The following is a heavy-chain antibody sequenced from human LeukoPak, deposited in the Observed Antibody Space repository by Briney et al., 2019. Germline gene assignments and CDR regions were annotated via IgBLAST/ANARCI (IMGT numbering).Heavy chain of an antibody. J-gene: IGHJ4*02. CDR2: INTDGTRT. CDR1: GFTFKNNW. V-gene: IGHV3-74*01. CDR3: ARIIGYSNQFDY. Sequence: GGSLRLSCAASGFTFKNNWMHWVRQAPGKGLMWVSRINTDGTRTTYADSVRGRFTISRDNAKSTLYLQMSSLKAEDTGVYYCARIIGYSNQFDYWGQGTLVTVSS. D-gene: IGHD5-18*01.